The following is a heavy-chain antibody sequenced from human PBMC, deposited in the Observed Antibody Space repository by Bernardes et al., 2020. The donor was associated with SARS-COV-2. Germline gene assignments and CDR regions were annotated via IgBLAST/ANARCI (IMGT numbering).Heavy chain of an antibody. D-gene: IGHD3-22*01. Sequence: SETLSLTCAVYGGSFSGYYWSWIRQPPGKGLEWIGEINHSGSTNYSPSLKSRVTISVDTSKNQFSLKLSSVTAADTAVYYCARDQAWLLNYWGQGTLVTVSS. J-gene: IGHJ4*02. V-gene: IGHV4-34*01. CDR1: GGSFSGYY. CDR3: ARDQAWLLNY. CDR2: INHSGST.